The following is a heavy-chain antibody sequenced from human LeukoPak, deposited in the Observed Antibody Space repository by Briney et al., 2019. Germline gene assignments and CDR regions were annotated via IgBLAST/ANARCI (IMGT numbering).Heavy chain of an antibody. CDR3: ARRLSGSSWYRSFDY. V-gene: IGHV4-34*01. CDR2: IKRIGST. Sequence: AETLSLTCAVYGGSFSGYDWNWIRQPPGKGLEWMGEIKRIGSTNYNPALKKRVTISVDTSQNQFSLKLSSVTAADTAVYYCARRLSGSSWYRSFDYWGQGTLVPVSS. D-gene: IGHD6-13*01. CDR1: GGSFSGYD. J-gene: IGHJ4*02.